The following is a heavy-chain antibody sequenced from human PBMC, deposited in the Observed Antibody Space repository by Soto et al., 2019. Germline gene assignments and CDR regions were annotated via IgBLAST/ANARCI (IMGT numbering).Heavy chain of an antibody. CDR2: NNHSGST. CDR3: ARAGLVKGYYYYLDV. CDR1: GVSFSGYY. V-gene: IGHV4-34*01. Sequence: PSETLSLTCAVYGVSFSGYYWGWIRQPPGKRLEWIGENNHSGSTNYNPSLKSRVTISVDTSKNQFSLKLSSVTAADTAVYYCARAGLVKGYYYYLDVWGKGTTVTVSS. D-gene: IGHD3-9*01. J-gene: IGHJ6*03.